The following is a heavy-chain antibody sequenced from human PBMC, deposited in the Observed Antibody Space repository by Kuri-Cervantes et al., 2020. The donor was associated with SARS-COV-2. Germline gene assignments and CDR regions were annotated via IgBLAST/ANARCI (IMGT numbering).Heavy chain of an antibody. V-gene: IGHV1-69*13. CDR3: ARDTVLYCSSTSCYEHGMDV. CDR1: GGTFSSYA. D-gene: IGHD2-2*01. CDR2: IIPIFGTA. Sequence: VKVTCKASGGTFSSYAISWVRQAPGQGLEWMGGIIPIFGTANYAQKFQGRVTITADESTSTAYMELSSLRSEDTAVYYCARDTVLYCSSTSCYEHGMDVWGQGTTVTVSS. J-gene: IGHJ6*02.